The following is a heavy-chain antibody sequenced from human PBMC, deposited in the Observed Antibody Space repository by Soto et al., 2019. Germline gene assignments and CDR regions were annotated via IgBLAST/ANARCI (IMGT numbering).Heavy chain of an antibody. J-gene: IGHJ4*02. CDR1: GFAFSGYG. CDR2: IWYDGSKK. CDR3: ARGDCSGTSCYAFDY. D-gene: IGHD2-2*01. Sequence: GGSLRLSCAASGFAFSGYGMHWVRQAPGKGLEWVAVIWYDGSKKYYADSVKGRFTLSRDNSDNTLYLQMNSLRAEDTAVYYCARGDCSGTSCYAFDYWGQGTLVTVSS. V-gene: IGHV3-33*01.